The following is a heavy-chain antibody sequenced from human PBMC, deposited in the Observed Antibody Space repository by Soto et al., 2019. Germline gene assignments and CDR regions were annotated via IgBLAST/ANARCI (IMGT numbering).Heavy chain of an antibody. CDR1: GFTFSSYA. J-gene: IGHJ4*02. CDR2: ISYDGSNK. Sequence: GGSLRLSCAASGFTFSSYAMHWVRQAPGKGLEWVAVISYDGSNKYYADSVKGRFTISSDNSKNTLYLQMNSLRAEDTAVYFCAKSPSISAAENDYWGQGTLVTVSS. V-gene: IGHV3-30*18. D-gene: IGHD3-3*02. CDR3: AKSPSISAAENDY.